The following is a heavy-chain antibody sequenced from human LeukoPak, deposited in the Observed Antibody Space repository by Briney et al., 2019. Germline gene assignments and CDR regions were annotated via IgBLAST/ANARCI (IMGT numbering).Heavy chain of an antibody. CDR3: ARGQRRNYDILTGYKGVAFDI. J-gene: IGHJ3*02. Sequence: SETLSLTCAVYGGSFSGYYWSWIRQPPGKGLEWIGEINHSGSTNYNPSPKSRVTISVDTSKNQFSLKLSSVTAADTAVYYCARGQRRNYDILTGYKGVAFDIWGQGTMVTVSS. V-gene: IGHV4-34*01. CDR2: INHSGST. CDR1: GGSFSGYY. D-gene: IGHD3-9*01.